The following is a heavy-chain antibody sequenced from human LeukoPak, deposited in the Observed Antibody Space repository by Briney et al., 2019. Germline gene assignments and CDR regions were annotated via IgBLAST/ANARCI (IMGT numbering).Heavy chain of an antibody. CDR2: IYYSGST. D-gene: IGHD3-10*01. CDR1: GGSISSSSYY. J-gene: IGHJ5*01. CDR3: ARRDGSGSYYNWVDY. V-gene: IGHV4-39*07. Sequence: PSETLSLTCTVSGGSISSSSYYWGWIRQPPGKGLEWIGSIYYSGSTYYNPSLKSRVTISVDTSKYQFSLKLSFVTAADTAVYYCARRDGSGSYYNWVDYWGQGTLVTVSS.